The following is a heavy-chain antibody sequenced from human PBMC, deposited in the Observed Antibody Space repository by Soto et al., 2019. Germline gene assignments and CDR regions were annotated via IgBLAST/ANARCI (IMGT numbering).Heavy chain of an antibody. CDR1: GGTFNYYA. CDR3: ARSGVVVNAFDI. Sequence: QVQLVQSGAAVKKPGSSVKVSCKVSGGTFNYYAINWVRQAPGQGLEWMGGIVPISGTTNYAQKFQGRVTITADESTSTAYMELSSLRSEDTAVYYCARSGVVVNAFDIWGQGTLVTVCS. CDR2: IVPISGTT. V-gene: IGHV1-69*12. D-gene: IGHD2-21*01. J-gene: IGHJ3*02.